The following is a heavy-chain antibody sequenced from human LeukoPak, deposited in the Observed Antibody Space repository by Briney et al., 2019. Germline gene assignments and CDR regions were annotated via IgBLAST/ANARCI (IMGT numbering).Heavy chain of an antibody. CDR1: GFTFSRYG. D-gene: IGHD4-17*01. Sequence: PGGSLRLSCAASGFTFSRYGMHGVRQAPGKGLEWVAVILFDGSNKYYADSVKGRFTISRDNSKNTLYLQMNSLRAEDTAVYYCAKVGDGDLYLAQWGQGTLVTVSS. J-gene: IGHJ4*02. V-gene: IGHV3-33*06. CDR2: ILFDGSNK. CDR3: AKVGDGDLYLAQ.